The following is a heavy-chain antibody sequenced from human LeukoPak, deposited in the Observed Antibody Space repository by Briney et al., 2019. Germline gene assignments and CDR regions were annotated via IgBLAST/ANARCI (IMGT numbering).Heavy chain of an antibody. CDR1: GFTFSSYA. J-gene: IGHJ6*02. V-gene: IGHV3-30*18. D-gene: IGHD1-26*01. CDR2: ISYDGSNK. CDR3: AKGSGSYQGSFGMDV. Sequence: GGSLRLSCAASGFTFSSYAMSWVRQAPGKGLEWVAVISYDGSNKYYADSVKGRFTISRDNSKNTLYLQMNSLKAEDTAVYYCAKGSGSYQGSFGMDVWGQGTTVTVSS.